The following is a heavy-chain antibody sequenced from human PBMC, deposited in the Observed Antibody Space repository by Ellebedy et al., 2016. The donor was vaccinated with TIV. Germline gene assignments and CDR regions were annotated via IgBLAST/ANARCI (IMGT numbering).Heavy chain of an antibody. Sequence: SETLSLTXTVSGGSVSSGSYYWSWIRQPPGKGLEWIGEINHSGSTNYNPSLKSRVTISVDTSKNQFSLKLSSVTAADTAVYYCARARFGSRVLRYFEGYFDYWGQGTLVTVSS. CDR1: GGSVSSGSYY. J-gene: IGHJ4*02. V-gene: IGHV4-39*07. CDR2: INHSGST. D-gene: IGHD3-9*01. CDR3: ARARFGSRVLRYFEGYFDY.